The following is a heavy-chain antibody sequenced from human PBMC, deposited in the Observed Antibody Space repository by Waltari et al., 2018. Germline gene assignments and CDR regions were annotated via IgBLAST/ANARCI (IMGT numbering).Heavy chain of an antibody. Sequence: EVQLVESGGGLVKPGGSLRLSCAASGFTVSNAWMTWVRRAPGKGLEWVGRIKSKTNGGTTDYAAPVKGRFTISRDDSKNTLYLQMNSLKTEDTAVYYCNPGICDSCRWGQGTLVTVSS. CDR3: NPGICDSCR. V-gene: IGHV3-15*01. D-gene: IGHD2-2*01. CDR1: GFTVSNAW. J-gene: IGHJ4*02. CDR2: IKSKTNGGTT.